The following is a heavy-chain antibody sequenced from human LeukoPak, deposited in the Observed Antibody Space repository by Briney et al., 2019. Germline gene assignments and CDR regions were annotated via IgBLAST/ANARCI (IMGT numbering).Heavy chain of an antibody. V-gene: IGHV4-4*07. J-gene: IGHJ4*02. CDR3: ARTPRYCYSSSCSGFYFDY. Sequence: PSETLSLTCTVSGGSINSYLWNWIRQPAGKGLEWIGRIYTGGSTNYNPSLKSRVTMSVDTSNNQFSLKLISVTAADTAVYYCARTPRYCYSSSCSGFYFDYWGQGILVTVSS. CDR1: GGSINSYL. CDR2: IYTGGST. D-gene: IGHD2-2*01.